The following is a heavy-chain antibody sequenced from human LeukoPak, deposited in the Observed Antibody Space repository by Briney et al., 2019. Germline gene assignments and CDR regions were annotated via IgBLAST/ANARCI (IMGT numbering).Heavy chain of an antibody. J-gene: IGHJ4*02. CDR2: IYYSGST. V-gene: IGHV4-39*01. Sequence: SETLSLTCTVSGGSISSSSYYWGWIRQPPGKGLEWIGSIYYSGSTYYNPSLRSRVAISVDTSKNQFSLKLSSVTAADTAVYYCARHTVMVVSWILRDFDYWGQGTLVTVSS. CDR3: ARHTVMVVSWILRDFDY. D-gene: IGHD2-8*02. CDR1: GGSISSSSYY.